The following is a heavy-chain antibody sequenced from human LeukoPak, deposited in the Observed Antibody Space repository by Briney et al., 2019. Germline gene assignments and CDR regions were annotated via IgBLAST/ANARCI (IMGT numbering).Heavy chain of an antibody. V-gene: IGHV4-39*07. CDR2: IYYSGST. J-gene: IGHJ6*02. D-gene: IGHD1-1*01. CDR1: GGSISSSSYY. CDR3: ARVEPPAYYYGMDV. Sequence: SETLSLTCTVSGGSISSSSYYWGWIRQPPGKGLEWIGSIYYSGSTYYNPSLKSRVTISVDTSKNQFSLNLKSVTAADTAVYYCARVEPPAYYYGMDVWGQGTTVIVSS.